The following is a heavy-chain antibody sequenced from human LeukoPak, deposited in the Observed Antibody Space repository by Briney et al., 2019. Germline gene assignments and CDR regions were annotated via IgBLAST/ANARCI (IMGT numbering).Heavy chain of an antibody. V-gene: IGHV3-66*01. Sequence: GGSLRLSCSASGFTFSSFAMSWVRQAPGKGLEWVSVIYSGGSTYYADSVKGRFTISRDNSNNTLYLQMNSLRAEDTAVYYCARDRGWNNGYYYYGMDVWGQGTTVTVSS. D-gene: IGHD1/OR15-1a*01. CDR1: GFTFSSFA. J-gene: IGHJ6*02. CDR3: ARDRGWNNGYYYYGMDV. CDR2: IYSGGST.